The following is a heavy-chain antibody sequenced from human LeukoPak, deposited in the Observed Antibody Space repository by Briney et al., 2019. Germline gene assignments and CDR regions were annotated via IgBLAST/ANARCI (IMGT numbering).Heavy chain of an antibody. Sequence: ASVKVSCKASGYTFTGYFMHWVRQAPGQGLEWMGWINPNSGGTNYAQKFQGRVTMTRGTSISTAYMELSRLRSDDTAVYYCARDMTTVVYYYYMDVWGKGTTVTVSS. D-gene: IGHD4-23*01. V-gene: IGHV1-2*02. J-gene: IGHJ6*03. CDR2: INPNSGGT. CDR1: GYTFTGYF. CDR3: ARDMTTVVYYYYMDV.